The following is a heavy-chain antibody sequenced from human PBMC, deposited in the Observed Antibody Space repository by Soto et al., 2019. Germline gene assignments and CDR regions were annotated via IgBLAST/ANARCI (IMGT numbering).Heavy chain of an antibody. CDR2: INAGNGNT. Sequence: QVQLVQSGAEVKKPGASVKVSCKASGYTFTSYAMHWVRQAPGQRLEWMGWINAGNGNTKYSQKFQGRVTITRDTSASTAYMELSSLRSENTAVYYCARTVGYYYGMDVWGQGTTVTVSS. CDR3: ARTVGYYYGMDV. J-gene: IGHJ6*02. V-gene: IGHV1-3*01. CDR1: GYTFTSYA. D-gene: IGHD4-17*01.